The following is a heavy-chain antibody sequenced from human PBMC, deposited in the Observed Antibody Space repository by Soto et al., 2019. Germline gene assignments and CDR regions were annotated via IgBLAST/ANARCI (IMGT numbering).Heavy chain of an antibody. Sequence: QPWGSLRLSCEASGFTISECSMNWVRQAPGKGLEWLAYITIRTGNVLYADSVRGRFTISADNAENSVILQMNSLRDEDSAVYFCVRDRDLYRDMFHADLWGQGTLVTVS. CDR3: VRDRDLYRDMFHADL. CDR2: ITIRTGNV. D-gene: IGHD3-10*02. J-gene: IGHJ4*01. CDR1: GFTISECS. V-gene: IGHV3-48*02.